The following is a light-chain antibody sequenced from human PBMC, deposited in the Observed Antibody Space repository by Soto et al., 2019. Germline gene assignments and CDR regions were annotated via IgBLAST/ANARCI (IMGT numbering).Light chain of an antibody. V-gene: IGLV2-14*01. Sequence: QCALTQPASVSGSPGESITISCSGTSSDVGGYNYVSWYQQHPGKAPQVMIYDVSNRPSGVSNRFSGSKSGNTASLTISGLQAEDEADYYCYSYTTSSTYVFGTGTKVTV. J-gene: IGLJ1*01. CDR1: SSDVGGYNY. CDR2: DVS. CDR3: YSYTTSSTYV.